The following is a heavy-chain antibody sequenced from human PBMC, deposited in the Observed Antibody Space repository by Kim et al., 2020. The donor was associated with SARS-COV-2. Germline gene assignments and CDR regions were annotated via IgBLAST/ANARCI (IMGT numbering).Heavy chain of an antibody. CDR3: AKGGSVLRFLEDDY. CDR2: ISGSGGST. Sequence: GGSLRLSCAASGFTFSSYAMSWVRQAPGKGLEWVSAISGSGGSTYYADSVKGRFTISRDNSKNTLYLQMNSLRAEDTAVYYCAKGGSVLRFLEDDYWGQGTLVTVSS. D-gene: IGHD3-3*01. V-gene: IGHV3-23*01. J-gene: IGHJ4*02. CDR1: GFTFSSYA.